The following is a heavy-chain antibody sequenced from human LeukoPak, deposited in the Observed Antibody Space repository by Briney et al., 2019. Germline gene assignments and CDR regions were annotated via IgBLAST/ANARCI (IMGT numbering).Heavy chain of an antibody. CDR2: ISDSGGTT. CDR1: GFTFNSEA. V-gene: IGHV3-23*01. D-gene: IGHD6-19*01. Sequence: PGGSLRLSCAASGFTFNSEAMTWVRQGPGKGLEWVSSISDSGGTTYYADSVKGRFTISRDNSKNTVYLQMNSLRAEDTALYYCAKGLGFLPQFDYWGQGPLVAVSS. CDR3: AKGLGFLPQFDY. J-gene: IGHJ4*02.